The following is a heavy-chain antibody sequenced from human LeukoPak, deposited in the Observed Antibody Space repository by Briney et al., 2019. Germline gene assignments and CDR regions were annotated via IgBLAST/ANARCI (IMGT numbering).Heavy chain of an antibody. CDR3: ARVNGRYEPKWFDL. Sequence: PSETLSLTCTVSTGSISSYYWSWIRQPPGKGREWIGYIYNSGRTNYHPSLKSRATIPVDTPKTQLSLKRTSETAANTAVYYCARVNGRYEPKWFDLWGQGTLVTVSS. CDR1: TGSISSYY. V-gene: IGHV4-59*01. J-gene: IGHJ5*02. CDR2: IYNSGRT. D-gene: IGHD1-14*01.